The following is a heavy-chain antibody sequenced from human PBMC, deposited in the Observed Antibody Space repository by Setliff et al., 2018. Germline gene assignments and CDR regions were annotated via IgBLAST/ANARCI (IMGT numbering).Heavy chain of an antibody. CDR1: GGTFNNYA. CDR2: FIPIFGTA. D-gene: IGHD3-22*01. CDR3: AREGVDSRSSTDYRYYMDV. J-gene: IGHJ6*03. V-gene: IGHV1-69*05. Sequence: SVKVSCKASGGTFNNYALNWVRQAPGQGLEWMGGFIPIFGTANYAQKFQGRVTITTVGSTSTAYMELSSLRSEDTAVYYCAREGVDSRSSTDYRYYMDVWAKGPRSPSP.